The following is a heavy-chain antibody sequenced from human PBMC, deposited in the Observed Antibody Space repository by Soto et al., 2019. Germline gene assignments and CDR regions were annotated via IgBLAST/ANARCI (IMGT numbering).Heavy chain of an antibody. Sequence: PWPQVKVSCKASGGTFSSYAISWVRQAPGQGLEWMGGIIPIFGTANYAQKFQGRVTITADESTSTAYMELSRLRSEDTAVYYCARVALVPAATDYYYGMDVWGQGSKVT. CDR3: ARVALVPAATDYYYGMDV. J-gene: IGHJ6*02. D-gene: IGHD2-2*01. CDR2: IIPIFGTA. CDR1: GGTFSSYA. V-gene: IGHV1-69*01.